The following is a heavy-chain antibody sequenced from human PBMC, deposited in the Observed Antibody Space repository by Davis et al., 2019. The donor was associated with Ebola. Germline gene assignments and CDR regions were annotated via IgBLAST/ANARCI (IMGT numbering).Heavy chain of an antibody. CDR2: INPSGGST. V-gene: IGHV1-46*01. J-gene: IGHJ4*02. CDR3: AVQPVVVAATPWSDD. Sequence: AASVKVSCKASGYTFTSYYMHWVRQAPGQGLEWMGIINPSGGSTSYAQKFQGRVTMTRDTSTSTVYMELSSLRSEDTAVYYCAVQPVVVAATPWSDDWGQGTLVTVSS. D-gene: IGHD2-15*01. CDR1: GYTFTSYY.